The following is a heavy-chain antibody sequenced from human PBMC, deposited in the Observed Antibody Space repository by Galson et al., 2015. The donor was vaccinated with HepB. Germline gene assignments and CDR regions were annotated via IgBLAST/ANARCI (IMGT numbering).Heavy chain of an antibody. CDR2: INPNSGGT. CDR1: GYTFTGYY. CDR3: ARDIWARSSWELLGY. V-gene: IGHV1-2*06. D-gene: IGHD1-26*01. J-gene: IGHJ4*02. Sequence: SVKVSCKASGYTFTGYYMHWVRQAPGQGLEWMGRINPNSGGTNYAQKFQGRVTMTRDTSISTAYMELSRLRSDDTAVYYCARDIWARSSWELLGYWGQGTLVTVSS.